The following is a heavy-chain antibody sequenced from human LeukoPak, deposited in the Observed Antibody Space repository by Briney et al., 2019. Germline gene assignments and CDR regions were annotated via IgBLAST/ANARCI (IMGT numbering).Heavy chain of an antibody. J-gene: IGHJ4*02. CDR3: ARPQGYFAANFDY. CDR2: IRYDGSNK. Sequence: GGSLRLSCAASGFTFSSYGMHWVRQAPGKGLEWVAFIRYDGSNKFYADSVRGRFIISRDNSKNTLYLQMNSLRGEDTAVFYCARPQGYFAANFDYWGQGTLVTVSS. D-gene: IGHD3-22*01. V-gene: IGHV3-30*02. CDR1: GFTFSSYG.